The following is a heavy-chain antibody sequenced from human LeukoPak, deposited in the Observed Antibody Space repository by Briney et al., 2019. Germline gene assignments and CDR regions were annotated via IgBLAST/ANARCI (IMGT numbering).Heavy chain of an antibody. CDR2: IDWDDDK. V-gene: IGHV2-70*01. Sequence: RSSGPTLVNPTQTLTLTCTFSGFSLSTAGMCVAWIRQPPGKALEWLALIDWDDDKFYSTSLKTRLTISKDTSKNQVVLTMTNMDPVDTATYYRARILSVGDRGYDAFDIWGPGTMVTVSS. CDR1: GFSLSTAGMC. CDR3: ARILSVGDRGYDAFDI. J-gene: IGHJ3*02. D-gene: IGHD3-16*01.